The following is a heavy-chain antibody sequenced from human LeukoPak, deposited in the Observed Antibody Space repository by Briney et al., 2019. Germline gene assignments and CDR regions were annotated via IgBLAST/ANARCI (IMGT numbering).Heavy chain of an antibody. CDR3: ARYGSGIDL. Sequence: KASETLSLTCTVSGYSISSGYHWGWVRQPPGKGLEWIGYIYHSGSTYYSPSLKSRVTISVDTSKNQFSLKLNSVTAADTAVYYCARYGSGIDLWGRGTLVTVSS. J-gene: IGHJ2*01. D-gene: IGHD3-10*01. CDR2: IYHSGST. V-gene: IGHV4-38-2*02. CDR1: GYSISSGYH.